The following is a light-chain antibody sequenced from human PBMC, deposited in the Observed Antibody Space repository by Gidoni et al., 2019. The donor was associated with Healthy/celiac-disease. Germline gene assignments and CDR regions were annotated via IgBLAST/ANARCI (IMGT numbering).Light chain of an antibody. Sequence: DVQMTPYPSSLSSSVGDRVTITCRASQGISNYLDWFQQQPEKAPKTLLYASTSLQSGVPSNVSGSGSGTDFTLTISSPQPEDFSTYYCQHYNSYPYTFGQXTKLEIK. V-gene: IGKV1-16*02. CDR3: QHYNSYPYT. J-gene: IGKJ2*01. CDR1: QGISNY. CDR2: AST.